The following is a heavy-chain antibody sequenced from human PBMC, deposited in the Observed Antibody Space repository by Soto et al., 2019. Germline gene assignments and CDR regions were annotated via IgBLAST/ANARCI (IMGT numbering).Heavy chain of an antibody. D-gene: IGHD3-3*01. CDR2: IRSSGSTI. V-gene: IGHV3-11*01. CDR3: ARAITIFGVVFDY. Sequence: LRLSCAASGFTFRDYYMSWIRQAPGKGLEWVSYIRSSGSTIYYADSVKGRFTISRDNAKNSLYLQMNSLRAEDTAVYYCARAITIFGVVFDYWGQGTLVTVSS. CDR1: GFTFRDYY. J-gene: IGHJ4*02.